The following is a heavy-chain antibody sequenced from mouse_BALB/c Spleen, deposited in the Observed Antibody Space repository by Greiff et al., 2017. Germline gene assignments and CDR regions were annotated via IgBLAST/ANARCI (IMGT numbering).Heavy chain of an antibody. CDR1: GYTFTDYE. CDR3: TRCYDGYWFAY. D-gene: IGHD2-3*01. CDR2: IDPETGGT. J-gene: IGHJ3*01. V-gene: IGHV1-15*01. Sequence: QVQLQQSGAELVRPGASVTMSCKASGYTFTDYEMRWVKQTPVHGLEWIGAIDPETGGTSYNQKFKGKATLTADKSSSTAYMELSSLTSEDSAVYFCTRCYDGYWFAYWGQGTLVTVSA.